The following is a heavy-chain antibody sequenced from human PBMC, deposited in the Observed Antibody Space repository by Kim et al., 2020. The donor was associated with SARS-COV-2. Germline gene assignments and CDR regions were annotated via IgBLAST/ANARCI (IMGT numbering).Heavy chain of an antibody. Sequence: YAQKFQGRVTMTRDTSTSTVYMEPSSLRSEDTAVYYCARDLTGGSYPLDYWGQGTLVTVSS. V-gene: IGHV1-46*01. J-gene: IGHJ4*02. D-gene: IGHD1-26*01. CDR3: ARDLTGGSYPLDY.